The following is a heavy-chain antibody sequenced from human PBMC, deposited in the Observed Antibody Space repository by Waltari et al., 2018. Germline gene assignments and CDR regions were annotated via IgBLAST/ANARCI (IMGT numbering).Heavy chain of an antibody. J-gene: IGHJ6*02. CDR3: AREHGWRYGMDV. V-gene: IGHV3-48*03. Sequence: EVQLVESGGGLVQPGGSLRLSCAASGFTFSSYEMNWVRQAPGKGLEWVSYISSSGSTIYYADSVKGRFTISRDNAKNSLYLQMNSLRAEDTAVYYCAREHGWRYGMDVWGQGTTVTVSS. CDR2: ISSSGSTI. CDR1: GFTFSSYE. D-gene: IGHD2-2*03.